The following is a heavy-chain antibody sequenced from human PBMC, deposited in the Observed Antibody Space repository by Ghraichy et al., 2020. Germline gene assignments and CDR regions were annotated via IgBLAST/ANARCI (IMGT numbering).Heavy chain of an antibody. V-gene: IGHV4-39*01. J-gene: IGHJ5*02. CDR2: IYYSGST. D-gene: IGHD3-10*01. Sequence: SETLSLTCTVSGGSISSSSYYWGWIRQPPGKGLEWIGSIYYSGSTYYNPSLKSRVTISVDTSKNQFSLKLSSVTAADTAVYYCARREVRGVMAPPSGFDPWGQGTLVTVSS. CDR1: GGSISSSSYY. CDR3: ARREVRGVMAPPSGFDP.